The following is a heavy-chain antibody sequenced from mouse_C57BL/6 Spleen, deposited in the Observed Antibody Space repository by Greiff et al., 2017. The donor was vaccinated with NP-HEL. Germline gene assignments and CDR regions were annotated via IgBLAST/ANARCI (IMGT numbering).Heavy chain of an antibody. J-gene: IGHJ2*01. Sequence: EVQVVESGGGLVKPGGSLKLSCAASGFTFSSYALSWVRQTPEKRLEWVATISDGGSYTYYPDNVKGRFTISRDNAKNNLYLQMSHLKSEDTAMYYCARPKGADYVDYWGKGTTLTVSS. CDR2: ISDGGSYT. V-gene: IGHV5-4*01. CDR1: GFTFSSYA. CDR3: ARPKGADYVDY.